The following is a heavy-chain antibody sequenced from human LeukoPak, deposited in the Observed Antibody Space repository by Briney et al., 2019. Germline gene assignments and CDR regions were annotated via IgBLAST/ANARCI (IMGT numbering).Heavy chain of an antibody. V-gene: IGHV3-23*01. CDR3: AKGTAVADIYFDY. D-gene: IGHD6-19*01. Sequence: GGSLRLSCAASGFTFSNYAMAWVRQAPGKEPEWVSVITGGGGDTYHIDSVKGRFTISRDNSKNTLYLQMNSLRAEDTAVYYCAKGTAVADIYFDYWGQGTLVTVSS. J-gene: IGHJ4*02. CDR2: ITGGGGDT. CDR1: GFTFSNYA.